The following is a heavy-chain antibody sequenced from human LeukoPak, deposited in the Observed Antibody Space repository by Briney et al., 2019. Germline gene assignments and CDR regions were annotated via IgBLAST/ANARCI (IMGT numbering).Heavy chain of an antibody. V-gene: IGHV3-66*01. D-gene: IGHD3-22*01. J-gene: IGHJ4*02. CDR3: ARGGSSGYYFYFDY. Sequence: GGSLRLSWAASGFTVSSNYMSWVRQAPGKGLEWFSVIYSGGSTYYADSVKGRFTISRDNSKNTLYLQMNSLRAEDTAVYYCARGGSSGYYFYFDYWGQGTLVTVSS. CDR1: GFTVSSNY. CDR2: IYSGGST.